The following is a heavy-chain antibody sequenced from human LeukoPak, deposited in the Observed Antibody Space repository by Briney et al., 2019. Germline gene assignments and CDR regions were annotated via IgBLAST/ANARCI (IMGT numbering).Heavy chain of an antibody. CDR2: ISGGGANT. D-gene: IGHD5-12*01. J-gene: IGHJ4*01. CDR1: GFTFSTYA. Sequence: GGSLRLSCAAPGFTFSTYAMSWVRQAPGRGLEWVSAISGGGANTYYADSVKGRFTISRDNSKNTLYLQMNSLRAEDTAVYYCAKLLVATQIRGHGTLVTVSS. CDR3: AKLLVATQI. V-gene: IGHV3-23*01.